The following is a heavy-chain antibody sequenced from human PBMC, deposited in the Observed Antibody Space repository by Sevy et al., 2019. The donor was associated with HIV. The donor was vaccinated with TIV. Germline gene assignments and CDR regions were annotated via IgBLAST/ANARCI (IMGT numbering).Heavy chain of an antibody. V-gene: IGHV1-8*01. CDR1: GYTFTSYD. Sequence: ASVKVSCKASGYTFTSYDINWVRQATGQGLEWMGWMNHNSGNTGYAQKFQGRVTMTRNTSISTAYMELSSLRSEDTAVYYCARGSQEAARRLKASYGMDVWRQGTTVTVSS. CDR2: MNHNSGNT. J-gene: IGHJ6*02. D-gene: IGHD6-6*01. CDR3: ARGSQEAARRLKASYGMDV.